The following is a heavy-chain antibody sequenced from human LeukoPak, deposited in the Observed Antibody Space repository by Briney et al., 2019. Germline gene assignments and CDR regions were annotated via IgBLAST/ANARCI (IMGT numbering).Heavy chain of an antibody. V-gene: IGHV3-23*01. CDR3: AKDTAMVRVPREVTVLFDY. D-gene: IGHD3-10*01. CDR1: GFTFSSYA. J-gene: IGHJ4*02. Sequence: AGGSLRLSCAASGFTFSSYAMSWVRQAPGKGLEWVSAISGSGGSTYYADSVKGRFTISRDNSKNTLYLQMNSLRAEDTAVYYCAKDTAMVRVPREVTVLFDYWGQGTLVTVSS. CDR2: ISGSGGST.